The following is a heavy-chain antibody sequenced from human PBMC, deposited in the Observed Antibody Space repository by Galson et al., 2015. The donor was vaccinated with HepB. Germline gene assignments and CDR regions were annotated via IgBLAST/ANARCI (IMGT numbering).Heavy chain of an antibody. Sequence: ETLSLTCAVSGYSISSGYYWGWIRQPPGKGLEWIGSIYHSGSTYYNPSLKSRVTISVDTSKNQFSLKLSSVTAADTAVYYCARVEVDTATFDAFDIWGQGTMVTVSS. CDR2: IYHSGST. CDR1: GYSISSGYY. V-gene: IGHV4-38-2*01. J-gene: IGHJ3*02. CDR3: ARVEVDTATFDAFDI. D-gene: IGHD5-18*01.